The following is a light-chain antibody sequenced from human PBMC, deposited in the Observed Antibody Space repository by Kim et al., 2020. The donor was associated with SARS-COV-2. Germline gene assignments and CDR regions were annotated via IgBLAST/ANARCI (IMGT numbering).Light chain of an antibody. V-gene: IGLV2-14*03. CDR3: SSYTRSSTNYV. J-gene: IGLJ1*01. CDR1: SSDVGSYNY. CDR2: AVS. Sequence: QSFTISCTRTSSDVGSYNYVSWYHQHPGKAPKLMIYAVSNRPSGVSNRFSGSKSGNTASLTISGLQAEDEADYYCSSYTRSSTNYVFGTGTKVTVL.